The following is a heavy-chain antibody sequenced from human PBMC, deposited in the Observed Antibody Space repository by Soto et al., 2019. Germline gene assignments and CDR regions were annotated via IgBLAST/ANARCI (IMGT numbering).Heavy chain of an antibody. D-gene: IGHD1-26*01. Sequence: QVQLVQSGAEVKKPGASVKVSCKASGYTFTRYGITWVRQAPGQGLERMGWISADNAKTKYAQKIQGRVTMTTHTATSTAYGELRSLRSDDTAVYYCARWSSGTYSDWFDSWGQGTLVTVSS. CDR1: GYTFTRYG. J-gene: IGHJ5*01. CDR3: ARWSSGTYSDWFDS. V-gene: IGHV1-18*04. CDR2: ISADNAKT.